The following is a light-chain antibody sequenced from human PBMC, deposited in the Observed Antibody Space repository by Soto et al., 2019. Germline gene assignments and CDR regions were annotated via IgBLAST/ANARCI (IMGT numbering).Light chain of an antibody. V-gene: IGKV3-20*01. Sequence: EIVLTQSPGTLSLSPGARAPLSCRASQSVSSSYLAWYQQKPGQAPRLLIYGASSRATGIPDRFSGSGSGTDFTLTISRLEPEDFALYYCQHYQSGHPITFGQGTRLEIK. CDR2: GAS. CDR1: QSVSSSY. J-gene: IGKJ5*01. CDR3: QHYQSGHPIT.